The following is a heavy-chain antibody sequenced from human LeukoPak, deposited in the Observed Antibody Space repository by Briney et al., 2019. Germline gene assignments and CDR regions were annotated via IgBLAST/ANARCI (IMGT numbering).Heavy chain of an antibody. CDR2: IYYSGST. Sequence: SETLSLTCTVSGGSIKSYYWNWIRQPPGKGLEWIGYIYYSGSTNYNPSLESRVTMSVDTSKNQFSLKLSSVTAADTAVYYCARHTTMVHFDFWGQGTLVTVSS. CDR3: ARHTTMVHFDF. CDR1: GGSIKSYY. J-gene: IGHJ4*02. D-gene: IGHD4/OR15-4a*01. V-gene: IGHV4-59*08.